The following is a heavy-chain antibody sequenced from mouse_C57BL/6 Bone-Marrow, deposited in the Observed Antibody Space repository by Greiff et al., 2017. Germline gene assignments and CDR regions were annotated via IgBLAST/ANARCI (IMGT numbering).Heavy chain of an antibody. Sequence: EVKLVESGAELVKPGASVKLSCTASGFNIKDYYIHWVKQRTEQGLEWIGRIDPEDGETKYAPKFKDKATITADTSSNTAYLQLSSLTSEDTAVYYCTRSLIYYGTNYWGQGTTLTVSS. D-gene: IGHD1-1*01. CDR3: TRSLIYYGTNY. J-gene: IGHJ2*01. CDR1: GFNIKDYY. V-gene: IGHV14-2*01. CDR2: IDPEDGET.